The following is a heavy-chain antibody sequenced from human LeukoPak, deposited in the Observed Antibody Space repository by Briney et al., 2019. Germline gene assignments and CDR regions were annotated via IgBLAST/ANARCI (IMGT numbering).Heavy chain of an antibody. V-gene: IGHV4-59*12. J-gene: IGHJ6*03. CDR2: IYYSGST. D-gene: IGHD2-15*01. CDR1: GGSISSYY. CDR3: ARDGNTVVVVAATPGYYYYMDV. Sequence: ASETLSLTCTVSGGSISSYYWSWIRQPPGKGLEWIGYIYYSGSTNYNPSLKSRVTISVDTSKNQFSLKLSSVTAADTAVYYCARDGNTVVVVAATPGYYYYMDVWGKGTTVTVSS.